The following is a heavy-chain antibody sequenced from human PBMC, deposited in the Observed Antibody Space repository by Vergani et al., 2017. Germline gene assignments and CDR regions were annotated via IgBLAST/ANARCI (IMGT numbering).Heavy chain of an antibody. CDR2: IYNRVTT. D-gene: IGHD2-15*01. J-gene: IGHJ4*02. V-gene: IGHV4-30-4*08. CDR1: GDSITSGDYF. CDR3: AKVSRRGSLPD. Sequence: QVQLLESGPGLVKPSQTLSLTCSVSGDSITSGDYFWSWIRQSPEKGLEWIGYIYNRVTTYYNPSLKSRVTISEDTSKNQFSLTLVSVTATDTALYYCAKVSRRGSLPDWGQGILVTVSS.